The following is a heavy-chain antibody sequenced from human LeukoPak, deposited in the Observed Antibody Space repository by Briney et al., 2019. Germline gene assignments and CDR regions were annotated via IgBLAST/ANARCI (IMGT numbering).Heavy chain of an antibody. V-gene: IGHV1-69*05. CDR2: IIPIFGAT. CDR1: GGSFSSYS. CDR3: ARDSRYYDN. J-gene: IGHJ4*02. Sequence: SVKVSCKASGGSFSSYSINWVRQAPGQGLEWMGRIIPIFGATKNAQTFQDRVTITTDESMSTVYMELSSLRSEDTAVYYCARDSRYYDNWGQGTLVTVSS.